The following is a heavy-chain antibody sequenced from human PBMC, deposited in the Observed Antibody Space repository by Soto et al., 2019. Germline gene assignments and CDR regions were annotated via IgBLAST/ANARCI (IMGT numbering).Heavy chain of an antibody. J-gene: IGHJ6*02. V-gene: IGHV4-59*01. CDR3: ARDLWCYCGADCYPLDV. CDR2: MYNTGST. D-gene: IGHD2-21*02. CDR1: GGSISSYY. Sequence: QVRLQESGPGLVKPSETLSLTCTVSGGSISSYYWSWIRQPPGKGLAWLGYMYNTGSTIYNPSLNSRVTLSVDTSKNQFSLKLNAVTAADTAVYYCARDLWCYCGADCYPLDVWGQGTTVTVSS.